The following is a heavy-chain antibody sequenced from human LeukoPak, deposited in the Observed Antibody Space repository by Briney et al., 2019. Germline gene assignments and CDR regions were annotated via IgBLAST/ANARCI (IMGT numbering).Heavy chain of an antibody. CDR2: IYHSGST. CDR3: ASADDYGDWGGYFDY. D-gene: IGHD4-17*01. Sequence: PSETLSLTCTVSGYSISSGYYWGWIRQPPGKGLEWIGSIYHSGSTYYNPSLKSRVTISVDTSKNQFSLKLSSVTAADTAVYYCASADDYGDWGGYFDYWGQGTLVTVSS. V-gene: IGHV4-38-2*02. J-gene: IGHJ4*02. CDR1: GYSISSGYY.